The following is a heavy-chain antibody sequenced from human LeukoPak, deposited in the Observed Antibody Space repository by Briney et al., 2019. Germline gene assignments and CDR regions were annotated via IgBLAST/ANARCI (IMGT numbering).Heavy chain of an antibody. CDR3: AKHSSGYYRPHDY. CDR2: ISGSGGST. CDR1: GFTFSSYS. D-gene: IGHD3-22*01. Sequence: GGSLRLSCAASGFTFSSYSMNWVRQAPGKGLEWVSGISGSGGSTYYADSVKGRFTISRDNSKNTLYLQMNSLRAEDTAVYYCAKHSSGYYRPHDYWGQGTLVTVSS. V-gene: IGHV3-23*01. J-gene: IGHJ4*01.